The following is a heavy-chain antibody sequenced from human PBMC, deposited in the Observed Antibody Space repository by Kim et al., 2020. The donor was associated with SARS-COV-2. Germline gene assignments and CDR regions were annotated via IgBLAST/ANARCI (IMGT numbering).Heavy chain of an antibody. CDR3: ATETFCLSTGCLDY. Sequence: GGSLRLSCAASGFTFSHAWMSWVRQAPGKGLEWVGHIRSKADGGTTDYAAPLKGRFTISRDDSKDTTYLQMNSLKTEDTAVYYCATETFCLSTGCLDYWGQGSLVTVSS. J-gene: IGHJ4*02. CDR1: GFTFSHAW. V-gene: IGHV3-15*01. CDR2: IRSKADGGTT. D-gene: IGHD2-2*01.